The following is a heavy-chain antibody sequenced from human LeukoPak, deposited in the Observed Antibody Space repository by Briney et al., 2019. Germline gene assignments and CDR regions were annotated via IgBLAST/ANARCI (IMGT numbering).Heavy chain of an antibody. CDR3: ARDTLIAAPKTGTVTRIGWFDP. J-gene: IGHJ5*02. Sequence: PGRSLSPSCAASGFTFSNYGMHWVRQAPGKGLGWVAVIWYDGSYKSYADSVKGRFTISRDNSKNTLFLQMNSLRADDTAVYYCARDTLIAAPKTGTVTRIGWFDPWGQGTLVTVSS. V-gene: IGHV3-33*01. CDR1: GFTFSNYG. CDR2: IWYDGSYK. D-gene: IGHD6-13*01.